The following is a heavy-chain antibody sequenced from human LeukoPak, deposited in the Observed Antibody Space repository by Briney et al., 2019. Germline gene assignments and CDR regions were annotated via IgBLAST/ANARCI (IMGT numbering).Heavy chain of an antibody. CDR3: AKGHGGLDY. CDR1: GFTFSSYA. Sequence: GGSLRLSCAASGFTFSSYAMSWVRQAPGKRLERVSGISGSGGSTYYADSVKGRFTISRDNSKNTLHLQMNSLRAEDTAVYYCAKGHGGLDYWGQGTLVTVSS. D-gene: IGHD2-15*01. J-gene: IGHJ4*02. CDR2: ISGSGGST. V-gene: IGHV3-23*01.